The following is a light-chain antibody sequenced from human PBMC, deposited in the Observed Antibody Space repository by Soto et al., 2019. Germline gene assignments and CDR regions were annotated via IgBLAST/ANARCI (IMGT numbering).Light chain of an antibody. CDR3: SSYTSTNSLYVL. V-gene: IGLV2-14*03. J-gene: IGLJ2*01. CDR1: SSDVGGYNY. Sequence: QSALTQPASVSGSPGQSITISCTGTSSDVGGYNYVSWYQQHPGEAPKLMIFEVTTRPSGVSNRFSGSKSGNTASLTISGLQAEDEADYYCSSYTSTNSLYVLFGGGTKVTVL. CDR2: EVT.